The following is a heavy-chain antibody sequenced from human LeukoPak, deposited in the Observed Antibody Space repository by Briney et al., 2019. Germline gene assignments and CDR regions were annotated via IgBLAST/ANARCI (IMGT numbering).Heavy chain of an antibody. CDR2: IYYSGST. D-gene: IGHD6-13*01. J-gene: IGHJ5*02. CDR1: GGSISNYY. CDR3: ARGTAADYNWFDP. V-gene: IGHV4-59*12. Sequence: SETLSLTCTVSGGSISNYYWSWIRQPPGKGLEWIGYIYYSGSTNYNPSLKSRVTISVDTSKNQFSLKLSSVTAADTAVYYCARGTAADYNWFDPWGQGTLVTVSS.